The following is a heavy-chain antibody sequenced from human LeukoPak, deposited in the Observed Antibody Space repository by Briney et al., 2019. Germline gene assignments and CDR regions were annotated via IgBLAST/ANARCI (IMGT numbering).Heavy chain of an antibody. CDR2: ISSSSSYI. V-gene: IGHV3-21*01. J-gene: IGHJ4*02. Sequence: GGSLRLSCAASGFSFSSYDMNWVRQAPGKGLEWVSSISSSSSYIYYADSVKGRFIISRDNAKNSLYLQMDSLRAEDTAVYYCAREVTGGNCAWGQGTLVTVSS. CDR3: AREVTGGNCA. CDR1: GFSFSSYD. D-gene: IGHD4-23*01.